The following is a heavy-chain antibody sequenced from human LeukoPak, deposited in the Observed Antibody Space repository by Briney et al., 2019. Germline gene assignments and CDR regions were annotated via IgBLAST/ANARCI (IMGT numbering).Heavy chain of an antibody. D-gene: IGHD6-19*01. V-gene: IGHV4-39*01. J-gene: IGHJ4*02. Sequence: SETLSLTCTVSGDSISSSSYYWGWIRQPPGKGLEWIGSIYYRGSTYYNPSLRSRVTISVDTSKSQFSLKLSSVTAADTAVYYCARGVRYSSGWYGEYYFDYWGQGTLVTVSS. CDR3: ARGVRYSSGWYGEYYFDY. CDR2: IYYRGST. CDR1: GDSISSSSYY.